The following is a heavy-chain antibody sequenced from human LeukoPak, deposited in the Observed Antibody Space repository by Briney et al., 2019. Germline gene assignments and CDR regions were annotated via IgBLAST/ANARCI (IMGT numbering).Heavy chain of an antibody. J-gene: IGHJ4*02. CDR2: ISSNGGST. V-gene: IGHV3-64D*06. CDR3: VKDEGYYFDY. CDR1: GFTFSSYA. Sequence: GGSLRLSCLASGFTFSSYAMHWVRQAPGKGLEYVSAISSNGGSTYYADSVKGRFTTSRDNSKNTLYLQMSSLRAEDTAVYYCVKDEGYYFDYWGQGTLVTVSS.